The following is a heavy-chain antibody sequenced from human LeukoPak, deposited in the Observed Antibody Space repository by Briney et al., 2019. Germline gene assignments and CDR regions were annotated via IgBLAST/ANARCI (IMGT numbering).Heavy chain of an antibody. CDR1: GGSISDYY. J-gene: IGHJ6*04. D-gene: IGHD3-3*01. CDR3: ARGDFCSKSNCYLRPMDV. V-gene: IGHV4-59*01. CDR2: IYYSGST. Sequence: SETLSLTCTVSGGSISDYYWNWIRQPPGKGLEWIGYIYYSGSTTYNPSLKSRVTMSVDAAKNQFSLIVRSVTAADTAVYYCARGDFCSKSNCYLRPMDVWGKGTTVSVSP.